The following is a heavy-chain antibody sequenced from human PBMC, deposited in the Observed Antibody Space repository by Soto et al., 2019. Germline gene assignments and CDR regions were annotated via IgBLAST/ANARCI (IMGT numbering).Heavy chain of an antibody. CDR2: IWYDGSNK. Sequence: QVQLVESGGGVVQPGRSLRLSCAASGFTFRSYGMHWVRQAPGKGLEWVAVIWYDGSNKYYAESVKGRFTISKDNSKSTLFLVMNSLRVEDTAVYFCTRDRRRAFDVWGHGTMVIVSS. CDR3: TRDRRRAFDV. J-gene: IGHJ3*01. V-gene: IGHV3-33*01. CDR1: GFTFRSYG.